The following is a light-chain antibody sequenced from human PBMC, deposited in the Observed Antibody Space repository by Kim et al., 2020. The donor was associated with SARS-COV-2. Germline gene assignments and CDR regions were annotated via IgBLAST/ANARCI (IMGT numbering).Light chain of an antibody. J-gene: IGKJ1*01. Sequence: SPGERATLCCRASQSVSSSYLAWYQQKPGQAPRLLIYGASSRATGIPDRFSGSGSGTDFTLTISRLEPEDFAVYYCQQYGSSPWTFGQGTKVEIK. V-gene: IGKV3-20*01. CDR2: GAS. CDR3: QQYGSSPWT. CDR1: QSVSSSY.